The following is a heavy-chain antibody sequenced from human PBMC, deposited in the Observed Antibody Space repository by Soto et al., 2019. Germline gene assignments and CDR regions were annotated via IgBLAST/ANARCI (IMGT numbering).Heavy chain of an antibody. CDR2: INPLPTSGST. V-gene: IGHV1-46*01. J-gene: IGHJ4*02. CDR3: ARDLAAAGY. Sequence: GASVKVSCKASGYIFTNYYIHWVRQAPGQGLEWMAIINPLPTSGSTNYAQKFQGRVTVTRDTSTSTVYLELSSLRSDDTAVYYCARDLAAAGYWGQGTLVTVSS. CDR1: GYIFTNYY. D-gene: IGHD6-13*01.